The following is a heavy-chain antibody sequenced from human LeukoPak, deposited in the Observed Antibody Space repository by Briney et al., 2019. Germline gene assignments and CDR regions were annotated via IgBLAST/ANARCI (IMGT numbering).Heavy chain of an antibody. D-gene: IGHD3-10*01. V-gene: IGHV4-59*01. CDR2: IYYSGST. Sequence: SETLSLTCTVSGGSISSYYWSWIRQPPGKGLEWIGYIYYSGSTNYNPSLKSRVTISVDTSKNQFSLKLSSVTAADTAVYYCARTSVRGHDAFDIWGQGTMVTVSS. CDR1: GGSISSYY. J-gene: IGHJ3*02. CDR3: ARTSVRGHDAFDI.